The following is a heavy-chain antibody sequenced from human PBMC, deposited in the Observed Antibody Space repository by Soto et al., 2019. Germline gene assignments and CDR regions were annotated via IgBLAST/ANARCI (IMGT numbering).Heavy chain of an antibody. D-gene: IGHD2-21*02. V-gene: IGHV1-69*12. J-gene: IGHJ3*02. CDR3: ARGHEFGGNSDAVDI. CDR2: ILPVFGTA. Sequence: QVQLVQSGAEVKKPGSSVKVSCKASGRTFSTYAMAWVRQAHGQGLEWMGGILPVFGTADYAQKFQGRVTITADVSTNRVYLELSSLRSEDTAVYYCARGHEFGGNSDAVDIWGLGTMVTVSS. CDR1: GRTFSTYA.